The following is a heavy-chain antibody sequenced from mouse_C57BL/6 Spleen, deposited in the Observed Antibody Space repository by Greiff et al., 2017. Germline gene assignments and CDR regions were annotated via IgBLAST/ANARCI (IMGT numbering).Heavy chain of an antibody. V-gene: IGHV5-4*01. Sequence: EVQGVESGGGLVKPGGSLKLSCAASGFTFSSYAMSWVRQTPDKRLEWVATISDGGSYTYYPDNVKGRFTLSRDNAKNHLYLQMSHLKSEDTAMYYCAREKNPGYFDVWGTGTTVTVSS. J-gene: IGHJ1*03. CDR1: GFTFSSYA. CDR3: AREKNPGYFDV. CDR2: ISDGGSYT.